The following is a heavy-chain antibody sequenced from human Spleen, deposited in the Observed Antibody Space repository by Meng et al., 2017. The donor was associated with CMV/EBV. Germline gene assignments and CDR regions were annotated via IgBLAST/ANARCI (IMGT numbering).Heavy chain of an antibody. J-gene: IGHJ5*02. Sequence: LTCSVSGGSISSADYFWSWVRQPPGKGPECIGYIYYSGSTYYNPSLKSRVTILVDTSKNQFSLKLSSVTAADTAVYYCARVNNWFDPWGQGTLVTVSS. V-gene: IGHV4-30-4*08. CDR2: IYYSGST. CDR3: ARVNNWFDP. CDR1: GGSISSADYF.